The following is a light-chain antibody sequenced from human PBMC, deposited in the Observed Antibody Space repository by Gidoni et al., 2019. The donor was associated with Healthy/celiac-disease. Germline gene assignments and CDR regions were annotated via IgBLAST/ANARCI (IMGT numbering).Light chain of an antibody. V-gene: IGLV3-21*04. CDR1: NIGSKS. Sequence: SYVLTQPPSVSVAPGKKARITCGGNNIGSKSVHWYQQKPGQAPVLVIYYDSDRPSGIPERFSGSNSGNTATLTISRVEAGDEADYYCQVWDSSSDLVVFGGGTKLTVL. CDR2: YDS. J-gene: IGLJ2*01. CDR3: QVWDSSSDLVV.